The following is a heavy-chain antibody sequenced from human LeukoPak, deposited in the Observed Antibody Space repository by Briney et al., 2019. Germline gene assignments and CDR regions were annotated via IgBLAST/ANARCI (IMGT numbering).Heavy chain of an antibody. CDR2: IYPGDSDT. CDR3: AITYVDTAMPDAFDI. D-gene: IGHD5-18*01. Sequence: GKSLKISCKGSGYSFTSYWIGWVRQMPGKDLEWMGIIYPGDSDTRYSPSFQGQVTISADKSISTAYLQWSSLKASDTAMYYCAITYVDTAMPDAFDIWGQGTMVTVSS. V-gene: IGHV5-51*01. J-gene: IGHJ3*02. CDR1: GYSFTSYW.